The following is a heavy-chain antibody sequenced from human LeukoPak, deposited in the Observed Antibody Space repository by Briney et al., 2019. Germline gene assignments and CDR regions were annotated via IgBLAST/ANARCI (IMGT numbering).Heavy chain of an antibody. J-gene: IGHJ3*02. CDR3: ARERVTTTAFDI. CDR1: GFTFSNYW. D-gene: IGHD5-12*01. V-gene: IGHV3-7*01. Sequence: SGGSLRLSCAASGFTFSNYWMSWVRQAPGKGLEWVANLKQDGSEKYYVDSVKGRFTISRDNAMNSLYLQMNSLRAEDTAVYYCARERVTTTAFDIWGQGTMVTVSS. CDR2: LKQDGSEK.